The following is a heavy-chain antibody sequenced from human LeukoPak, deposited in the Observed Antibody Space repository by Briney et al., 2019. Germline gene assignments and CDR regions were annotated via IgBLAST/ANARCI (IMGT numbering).Heavy chain of an antibody. CDR1: GYTFTSYG. J-gene: IGHJ6*03. Sequence: ASVKVSCKASGYTFTSYGISWVRQAPGQGLEWMGWISAYNGNTNYAQKLQGRVTMTTDTSTSTAYMELRSLRSDDMAVYYCARVAVNTTIYYYYYMDVWGKGTTVTVSS. CDR2: ISAYNGNT. V-gene: IGHV1-18*03. CDR3: ARVAVNTTIYYYYYMDV. D-gene: IGHD3-22*01.